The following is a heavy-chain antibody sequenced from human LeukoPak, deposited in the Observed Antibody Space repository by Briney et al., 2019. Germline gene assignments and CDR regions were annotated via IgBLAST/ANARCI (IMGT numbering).Heavy chain of an antibody. Sequence: GSSVKVSCKASGCTFSSYAISWVRQAPGQGLEWMGRIIPIFGTANYAQKFQGRVTITTDESTSTAYMELSSLRSEDTAVYYCARDPEDYYDSSGLDYWGQGTLVTVSS. CDR3: ARDPEDYYDSSGLDY. CDR1: GCTFSSYA. V-gene: IGHV1-69*05. D-gene: IGHD3-22*01. J-gene: IGHJ4*02. CDR2: IIPIFGTA.